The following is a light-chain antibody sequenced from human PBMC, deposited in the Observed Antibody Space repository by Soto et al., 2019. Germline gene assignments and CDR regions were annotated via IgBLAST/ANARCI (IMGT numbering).Light chain of an antibody. CDR3: QQYGSSPQ. CDR2: GAS. J-gene: IGKJ1*01. CDR1: QSVRRSY. Sequence: EILLTQSPCTLSLSPGERATLSCRASQSVRRSYLAWYQQKPGHAPSLLIYGASSRATGIPDRLSGSGSGTDFTLTISRLEPEDFPVYYCQQYGSSPQFGQGTKGDIK. V-gene: IGKV3-20*01.